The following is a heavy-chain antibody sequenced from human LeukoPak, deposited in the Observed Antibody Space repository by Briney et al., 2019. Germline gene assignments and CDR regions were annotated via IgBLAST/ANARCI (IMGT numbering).Heavy chain of an antibody. V-gene: IGHV4-59*08. CDR3: AAGGDYERFDY. D-gene: IGHD4-17*01. CDR1: GGSISSSY. CDR2: INYSGST. Sequence: PSETLSLTCTVSGGSISSSYWSWLRQPPGKGLEWIGHINYSGSTSYNPSLQSRVTISVDTSKNQFSLKSSSVTAADTAVYYCAAGGDYERFDYWGQGTLVTVSS. J-gene: IGHJ4*02.